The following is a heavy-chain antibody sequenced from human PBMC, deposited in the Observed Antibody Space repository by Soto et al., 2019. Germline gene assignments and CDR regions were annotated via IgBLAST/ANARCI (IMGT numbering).Heavy chain of an antibody. CDR2: IYYSGST. Sequence: PSETLSLTCTVSGGSISSGDYYWSWIRQPPGKGLEWIGYIYYSGSTYYNPSLKSRVTISVDTSKNQFSLKLSSVTAADTAVYYCARESYYDFWSGYYYRNWFDPWGQGTLVTVSS. CDR3: ARESYYDFWSGYYYRNWFDP. J-gene: IGHJ5*02. V-gene: IGHV4-30-4*01. D-gene: IGHD3-3*01. CDR1: GGSISSGDYY.